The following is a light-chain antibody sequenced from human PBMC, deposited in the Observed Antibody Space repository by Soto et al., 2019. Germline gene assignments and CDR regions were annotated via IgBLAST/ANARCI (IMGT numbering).Light chain of an antibody. CDR3: QQYETFSGT. V-gene: IGKV3-20*01. Sequence: EIVLTQSPGTLSLSPGERATLSCRASQSVSSSYLAWYQQKPGQAPRLLIYGASSRATGIPDRFSGSGSGTDFTLTIASLQPDDFATYYCQQYETFSGTFGPGTKVDI. CDR1: QSVSSSY. J-gene: IGKJ1*01. CDR2: GAS.